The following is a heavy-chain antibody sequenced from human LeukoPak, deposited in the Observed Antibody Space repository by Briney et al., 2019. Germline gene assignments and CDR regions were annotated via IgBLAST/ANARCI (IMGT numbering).Heavy chain of an antibody. V-gene: IGHV1-58*02. CDR1: GFTFTSSA. CDR3: AASSGWYKDAFDI. CDR2: IVVGSGNT. Sequence: SVKVSCKASGFTFTSSAMQRVRQARGQRLEWIGWIVVGSGNTNYAQKFQERVTITRDMSTSTAYMELSSLRSEDTAVYYCAASSGWYKDAFDIWGQGTMVTVSS. D-gene: IGHD6-19*01. J-gene: IGHJ3*02.